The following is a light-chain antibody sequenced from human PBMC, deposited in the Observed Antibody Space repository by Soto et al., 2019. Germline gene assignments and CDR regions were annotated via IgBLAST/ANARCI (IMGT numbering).Light chain of an antibody. J-gene: IGLJ1*01. V-gene: IGLV1-40*01. CDR1: SSNIGAGYD. CDR2: GNS. Sequence: QLVLTQPPSVSGAPGLRVTISCTGSSSNIGAGYDVHWYQQLPGTAPKLLIYGNSNRPSGVPDRFSGSKSGTSASLAITGLQAEDDAHYYCQSYDSSLSGYVFGTGTKLTLL. CDR3: QSYDSSLSGYV.